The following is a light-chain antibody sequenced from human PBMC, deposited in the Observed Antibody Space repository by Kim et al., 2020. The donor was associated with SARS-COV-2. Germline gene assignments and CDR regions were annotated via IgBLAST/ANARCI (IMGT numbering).Light chain of an antibody. CDR1: SPRSDY. CDR3: NSRDSSGNHWV. J-gene: IGLJ3*02. CDR2: GKN. Sequence: ALGQTVRITCQGDSPRSDYASWYQQKPGQAPVLVIYGKNNRPSGIPDRFSGSSSGNTASLTITGAQAEDEADYYCNSRDSSGNHWVFGGGTQRTVL. V-gene: IGLV3-19*01.